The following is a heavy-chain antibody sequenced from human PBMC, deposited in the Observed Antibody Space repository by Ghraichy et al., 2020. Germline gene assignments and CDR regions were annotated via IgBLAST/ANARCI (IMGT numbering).Heavy chain of an antibody. CDR3: ASAYYYGGMDV. CDR1: GGSFSGYY. D-gene: IGHD3-10*01. J-gene: IGHJ6*02. Sequence: SETLSLTCAVYGGSFSGYYWSWIRQPPGKGLEWIGEINHSGSTNYNPSLKSRVTISVDTSKNQFSLKLSSVTAADTAVYYCASAYYYGGMDVWGQGTTVTVSS. V-gene: IGHV4-34*01. CDR2: INHSGST.